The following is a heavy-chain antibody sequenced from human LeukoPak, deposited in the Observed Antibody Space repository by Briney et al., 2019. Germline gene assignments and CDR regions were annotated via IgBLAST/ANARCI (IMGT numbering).Heavy chain of an antibody. CDR1: GGSFSGYY. Sequence: SETLSLTCAVYGGSFSGYYWSWIRQPPGKGLEWIGEINHSGSTNYNPSLKGRVTISVDTSKNQFSLKLSSVTAADTAEYYRARGKYIVVVVAENWFDPWGQGTLVTVSS. CDR2: INHSGST. CDR3: ARGKYIVVVVAENWFDP. V-gene: IGHV4-34*01. D-gene: IGHD2-15*01. J-gene: IGHJ5*02.